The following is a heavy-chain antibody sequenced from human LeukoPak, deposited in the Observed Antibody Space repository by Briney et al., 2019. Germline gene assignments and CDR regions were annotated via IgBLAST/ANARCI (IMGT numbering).Heavy chain of an antibody. CDR3: ASDPVYGSGTF. V-gene: IGHV4-30-4*01. CDR2: IYYSGTT. J-gene: IGHJ4*02. D-gene: IGHD3-10*01. Sequence: PSETLSLTCTVSGGSINTGDYYWSWIRQPPGKGLEWIGYIYYSGTTYYNPSLKGRISISMQTSKNQFSLNLRSVTAADTAVYYCASDPVYGSGTFWGQGTLVTVSS. CDR1: GGSINTGDYY.